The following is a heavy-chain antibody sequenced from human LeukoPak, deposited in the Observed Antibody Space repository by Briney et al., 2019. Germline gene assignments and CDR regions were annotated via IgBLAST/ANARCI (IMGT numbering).Heavy chain of an antibody. D-gene: IGHD2-15*01. Sequence: ASVKVSCKASGGTFSSYAISWVRQAPGQGLEWMGRIIPILGIANYAQKFQGRVTITADKSTSTAYMELSSLGSEDTAVYYCASARYCSGGSCYSIDYWGQGTLVTVSS. CDR2: IIPILGIA. CDR3: ASARYCSGGSCYSIDY. CDR1: GGTFSSYA. J-gene: IGHJ4*02. V-gene: IGHV1-69*04.